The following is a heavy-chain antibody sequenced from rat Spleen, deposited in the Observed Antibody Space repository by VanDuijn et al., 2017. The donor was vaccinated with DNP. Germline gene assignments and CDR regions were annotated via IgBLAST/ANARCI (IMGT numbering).Heavy chain of an antibody. Sequence: EVQLVESGRGLVQPGESMKLSCAASGFTFSNYFMAWVRQAPTMGLEWVASITPGGGNTYYRDSVQGRFTSSKYNTKSTLYLQMDSLRSEETATYYWARHRAGSYALDAWGQGTSVTVSS. CDR2: ITPGGGNT. J-gene: IGHJ4*01. V-gene: IGHV5S11*01. CDR1: GFTFSNYF. CDR3: ARHRAGSYALDA. D-gene: IGHD1-3*01.